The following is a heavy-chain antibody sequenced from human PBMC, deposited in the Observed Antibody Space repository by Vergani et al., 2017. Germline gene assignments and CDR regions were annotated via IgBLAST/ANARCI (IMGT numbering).Heavy chain of an antibody. CDR2: ISGSGGST. Sequence: VQLVQSGAEVKKPGSSVKVSCKASGGTFSSYAMSWVRQAPGKGLEWVSAISGSGGSTYYADSVKGRFTISRDNSKNTLYLQMNSLRAEDTAVYYCAKRDLYGDYYEYWGQGTLVTVSS. CDR1: GGTFSSYA. V-gene: IGHV3-23*04. J-gene: IGHJ4*02. D-gene: IGHD4-17*01. CDR3: AKRDLYGDYYEY.